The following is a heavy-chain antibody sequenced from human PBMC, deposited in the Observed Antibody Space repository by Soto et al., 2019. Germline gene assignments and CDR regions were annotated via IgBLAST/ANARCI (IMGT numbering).Heavy chain of an antibody. CDR3: VKKQGVDSYYYYGMDV. CDR2: ISSNGGST. Sequence: GSLRLSWSAAGFSLSSYAMDWVRQAPGRGLEYVSAISSNGGSTYYADSVKGRFTISRDNSKNTLYLQMSSLRAEDTAVYYCVKKQGVDSYYYYGMDVWGQGTTVTVSS. CDR1: GFSLSSYA. J-gene: IGHJ6*02. D-gene: IGHD5-12*01. V-gene: IGHV3-64D*06.